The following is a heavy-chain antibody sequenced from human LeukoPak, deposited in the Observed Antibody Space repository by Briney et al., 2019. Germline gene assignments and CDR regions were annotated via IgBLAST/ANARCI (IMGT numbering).Heavy chain of an antibody. CDR1: GFTFSNYA. CDR2: ISGSGDST. CDR3: TTDKIMITFGGVISPDY. J-gene: IGHJ4*02. D-gene: IGHD3-16*02. V-gene: IGHV3-23*01. Sequence: GGSLRLSCAASGFTFSNYAMNWVRQAPGKGLEWVSGISGSGDSTYYADSVKGRFTISRDNSKSTLYLQMNSLKTEDTAVYYCTTDKIMITFGGVISPDYWGQGTLVTVSS.